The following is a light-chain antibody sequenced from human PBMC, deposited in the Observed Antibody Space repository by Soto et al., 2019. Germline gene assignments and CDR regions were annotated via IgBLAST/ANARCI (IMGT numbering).Light chain of an antibody. CDR1: SSDVGGYNL. J-gene: IGLJ1*01. CDR3: YSYAGSYTFYV. CDR2: DVS. Sequence: QSALTQPRSVSGSPGQSVTISCTGTSSDVGGYNLVSWYQQHPGKAPKLMIYDVSKRPSGVPDRFSGSKSGNTASLTISGLQDEDEADYYCYSYAGSYTFYVFGTGTKVTV. V-gene: IGLV2-11*01.